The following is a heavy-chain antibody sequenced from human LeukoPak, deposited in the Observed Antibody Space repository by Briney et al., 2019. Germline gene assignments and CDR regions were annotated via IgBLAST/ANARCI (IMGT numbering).Heavy chain of an antibody. CDR3: AREITKIVVVSWFGP. D-gene: IGHD3-22*01. V-gene: IGHV4-34*01. Sequence: PSETLSLTCAVYGGSFSGHYWSWIRQPPGKGLEWIGEINHSGSTNYNPSLKSRVTISVDTSKNQFSLKLSSVTAADTAVYYCAREITKIVVVSWFGPWGQGTLVTVSS. CDR2: INHSGST. J-gene: IGHJ5*02. CDR1: GGSFSGHY.